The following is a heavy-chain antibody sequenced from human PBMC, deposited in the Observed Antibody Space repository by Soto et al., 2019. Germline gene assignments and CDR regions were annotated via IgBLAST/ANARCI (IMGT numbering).Heavy chain of an antibody. D-gene: IGHD2-8*01. CDR1: GYTFTGYY. CDR3: ARGYCTNGVCYWLDP. CDR2: INPNSGGT. Sequence: ASVKVSCKASGYTFTGYYMHCVRQAPGQGLEWMGWINPNSGGTNYAQKFQGRVTMTRDTSISTAYMELSRLRSDDTAVYYCARGYCTNGVCYWLDPWGQGTLVTVSS. J-gene: IGHJ5*02. V-gene: IGHV1-2*02.